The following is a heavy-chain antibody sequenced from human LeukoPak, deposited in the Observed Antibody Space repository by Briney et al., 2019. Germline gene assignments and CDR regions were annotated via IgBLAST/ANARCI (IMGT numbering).Heavy chain of an antibody. CDR3: TGEKAGTIVDY. D-gene: IGHD2-15*01. Sequence: PSETLSLTCAVSGYSISSGYYWGWIRHPPGKGLEWIGSIHYSGSTYYNPSLKSRVTISVDMSKNQFSLELSSVTAADTAVYFCTGEKAGTIVDYWGQGTLVTVSS. V-gene: IGHV4-38-2*02. CDR2: IHYSGST. CDR1: GYSISSGYY. J-gene: IGHJ4*02.